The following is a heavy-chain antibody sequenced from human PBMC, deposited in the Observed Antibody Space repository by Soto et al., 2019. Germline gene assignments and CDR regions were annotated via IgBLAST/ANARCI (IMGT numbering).Heavy chain of an antibody. CDR3: ARGAFPERLELRPHFDY. CDR2: ISAYNGNT. D-gene: IGHD1-7*01. CDR1: GYTFTSYG. V-gene: IGHV1-18*01. Sequence: QVQLVQSGAEVKKPGASVKVSCKASGYTFTSYGISWVRQAPGQGLEWMGWISAYNGNTNYAQKLQGRVTMTTDTSTSTVYMELRSLKSDDPAVYYCARGAFPERLELRPHFDYWGQGTLVTVSS. J-gene: IGHJ4*02.